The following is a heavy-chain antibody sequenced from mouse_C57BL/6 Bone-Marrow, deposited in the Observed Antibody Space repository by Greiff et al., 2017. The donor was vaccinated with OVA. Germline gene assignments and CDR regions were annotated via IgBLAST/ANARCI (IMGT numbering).Heavy chain of an antibody. V-gene: IGHV5-12*01. CDR2: ISNGGGST. CDR3: ATLTFITTVDPYWYFDV. Sequence: EVKLVESGGGLVQPGGSLKLSCAASGFTFSDYYMYWVRQTPEKRLEWVAYISNGGGSTYYPDTVKGRFTISRDNAKNTLYLQMSRLKSEDTAMYYCATLTFITTVDPYWYFDVWGTGTTVTVSS. D-gene: IGHD1-1*01. CDR1: GFTFSDYY. J-gene: IGHJ1*03.